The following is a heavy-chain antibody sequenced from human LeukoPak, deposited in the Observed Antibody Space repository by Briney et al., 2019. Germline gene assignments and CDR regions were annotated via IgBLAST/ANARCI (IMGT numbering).Heavy chain of an antibody. Sequence: GGSLRLSCAASGFTFSDYYMSWIRQAPGKGLEWVSYISSSGSTIYYADSVKGRFTISRDNAKNSLYLQMNSLRAEDTAVYYCARVGYSGYDYGNWFDPWGQGTLVTVSS. CDR3: ARVGYSGYDYGNWFDP. V-gene: IGHV3-11*01. J-gene: IGHJ5*02. D-gene: IGHD5-12*01. CDR2: ISSSGSTI. CDR1: GFTFSDYY.